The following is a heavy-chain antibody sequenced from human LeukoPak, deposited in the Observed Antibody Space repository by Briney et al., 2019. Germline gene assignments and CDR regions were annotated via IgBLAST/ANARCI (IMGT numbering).Heavy chain of an antibody. CDR2: TYLRSRWYN. CDR3: ARYLGHRFDY. J-gene: IGHJ4*02. Sequence: SQTLSLPCAISGDSVSSNSATWNWIRQSPSRGLEWLGRTYLRSRWYNDYAVSVKSRITINPDPSKNQFSLQLNSVTPEDTAVYYCARYLGHRFDYWGQGTLVTVSS. CDR1: GDSVSSNSAT. D-gene: IGHD7-27*01. V-gene: IGHV6-1*01.